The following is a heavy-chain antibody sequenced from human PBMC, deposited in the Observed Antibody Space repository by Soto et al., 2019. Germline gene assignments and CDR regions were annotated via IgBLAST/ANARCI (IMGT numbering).Heavy chain of an antibody. CDR3: ARATKPTYYYDSSGYYGAFDI. J-gene: IGHJ3*02. V-gene: IGHV3-30-3*01. D-gene: IGHD3-22*01. CDR1: GFTFSSYA. Sequence: QPGGSLRLSXAASGFTFSSYAMHWVRQAPGKGLEWVAVISYDGSNKYYADSVKGRFTISRDNSKNTLYLQMNSLRAEDTAVYYCARATKPTYYYDSSGYYGAFDIWGQGTMVTVSS. CDR2: ISYDGSNK.